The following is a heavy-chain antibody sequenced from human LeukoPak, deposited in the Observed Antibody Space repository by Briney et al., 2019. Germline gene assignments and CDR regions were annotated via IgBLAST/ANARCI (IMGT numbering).Heavy chain of an antibody. CDR1: GYTSTSYD. V-gene: IGHV1-8*03. Sequence: ASVKVSCXASGYTSTSYDINWVRLATGQGLEWMGWMNPNSGNTGYAQKFQGRVTITRNTSISTAYMELSSLRSGDTAVYYCARAHTDMLLWDYYYYMDVWGKGTTVTVSS. J-gene: IGHJ6*03. CDR2: MNPNSGNT. D-gene: IGHD2-2*01. CDR3: ARAHTDMLLWDYYYYMDV.